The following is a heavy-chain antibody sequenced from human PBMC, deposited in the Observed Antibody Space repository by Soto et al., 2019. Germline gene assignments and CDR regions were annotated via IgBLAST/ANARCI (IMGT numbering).Heavy chain of an antibody. CDR3: VRGISVTAIKGGCFDS. J-gene: IGHJ5*01. CDR1: GFTVSGNY. CDR2: LYSGGSL. Sequence: GGPLRLSCAASGFTVSGNYMSWVRQAPGKGLEWVSVLYSGGSLYYTDSVRGRFTISRDNSKNTLYLQMNSLRVEDTALYYCVRGISVTAIKGGCFDSWGQGTKGTVSS. V-gene: IGHV3-53*01. D-gene: IGHD6-19*01.